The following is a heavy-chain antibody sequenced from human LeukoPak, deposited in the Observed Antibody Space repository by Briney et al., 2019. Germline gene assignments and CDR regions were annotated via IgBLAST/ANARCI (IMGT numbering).Heavy chain of an antibody. CDR2: INPNSGGT. CDR3: AREVSYYYDSSGAEGSY. Sequence: ASVKVSCKASGYTFTSYYTHWVRQAPGQGLEWMGWINPNSGGTNYAQKFQGRVTMTRDTSISTAYMELSRLRSDDTAVYYCAREVSYYYDSSGAEGSYWGQGTLVTVSP. J-gene: IGHJ4*02. D-gene: IGHD3-22*01. V-gene: IGHV1-2*02. CDR1: GYTFTSYY.